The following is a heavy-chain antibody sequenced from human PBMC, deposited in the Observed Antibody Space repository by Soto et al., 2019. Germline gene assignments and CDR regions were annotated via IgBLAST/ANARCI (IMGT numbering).Heavy chain of an antibody. Sequence: QVQLVQSGAEVKKPGSSVKVSCKASGGTFISYAISWVRQAPGQGLEWMGGIIPIFGTANYAQKFQGRVTITADEYTSTAYMELRSLRSEDTAVYYCARETAIRLGEVSPKACDIWGQGTMVTVSS. J-gene: IGHJ3*02. CDR1: GGTFISYA. D-gene: IGHD3-16*02. CDR3: ARETAIRLGEVSPKACDI. CDR2: IIPIFGTA. V-gene: IGHV1-69*01.